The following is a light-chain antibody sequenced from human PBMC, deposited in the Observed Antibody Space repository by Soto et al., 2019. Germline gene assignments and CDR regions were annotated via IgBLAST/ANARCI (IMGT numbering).Light chain of an antibody. J-gene: IGKJ1*01. CDR3: QHYNSYSEA. V-gene: IGKV1-5*03. CDR1: QTVSSW. CDR2: RAS. Sequence: DIQMTQSPSTLSSPVCDSVPIACRASQTVSSWLAWYQQKPGKAPKLLIYRASTLKSGIPSRFSGSGSGTEFTLTISSLQPDDFATYYCQHYNSYSEAFGQGTKVDI.